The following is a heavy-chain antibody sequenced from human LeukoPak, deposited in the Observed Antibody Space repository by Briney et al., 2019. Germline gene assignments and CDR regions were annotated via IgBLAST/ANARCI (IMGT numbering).Heavy chain of an antibody. D-gene: IGHD3-10*01. CDR1: GGSFSGYY. J-gene: IGHJ4*02. CDR2: INHSGST. Sequence: SETLSLTCAVYGGSFSGYYWSWIRQPPGKGLEWLGEINHSGSTNYNPSLKSRVTISVDTSKNQFSLKLSSVTAADTAVYYCARDHSGFGELGGFDYWGQGTLVTVSS. CDR3: ARDHSGFGELGGFDY. V-gene: IGHV4-34*01.